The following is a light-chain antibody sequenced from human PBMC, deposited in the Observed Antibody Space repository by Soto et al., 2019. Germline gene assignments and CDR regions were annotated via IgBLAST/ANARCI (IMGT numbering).Light chain of an antibody. CDR1: SSNIGSNA. CDR2: NSY. J-gene: IGLJ2*01. V-gene: IGLV1-44*01. CDR3: AVWDDSLNAL. Sequence: QSVLTQPPSASGTPGQRVTISCSGSSSNIGSNAVNWYQQLPGTAPKLLIFNSYQRPSGVPDRFSGSKSGTSASLAISGLQSEDEADYYCAVWDDSLNALFGGGTKLTVL.